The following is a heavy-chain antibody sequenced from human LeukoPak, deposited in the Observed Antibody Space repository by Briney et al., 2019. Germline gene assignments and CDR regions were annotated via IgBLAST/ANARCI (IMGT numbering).Heavy chain of an antibody. V-gene: IGHV3-23*01. Sequence: GGSLRLSCAASGFTFSSYEMNWVRQAPGQGLQWVSAVGTSADTYYADSVRGRFTISRDNSKSTLYLQMDSLRAEDTAIYYCTRKTPGRTPFDYWGQGILVTVSS. CDR3: TRKTPGRTPFDY. CDR1: GFTFSSYE. J-gene: IGHJ4*02. CDR2: VGTSADT. D-gene: IGHD2-15*01.